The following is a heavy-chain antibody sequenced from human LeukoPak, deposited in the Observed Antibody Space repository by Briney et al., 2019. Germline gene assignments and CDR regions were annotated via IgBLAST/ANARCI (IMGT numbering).Heavy chain of an antibody. V-gene: IGHV4-34*01. CDR2: INHSGST. D-gene: IGHD2-15*01. CDR3: ARGHGVGATSWFDP. CDR1: GGSFSGYY. J-gene: IGHJ5*02. Sequence: SETLSLTCAVYGGSFSGYYWGWIRQPPGKGLEWIGEINHSGSTNYNPSLKSRVTISVDTSKNQFSLKLSSVTAADTAVYYCARGHGVGATSWFDPWGQGTLVTVSS.